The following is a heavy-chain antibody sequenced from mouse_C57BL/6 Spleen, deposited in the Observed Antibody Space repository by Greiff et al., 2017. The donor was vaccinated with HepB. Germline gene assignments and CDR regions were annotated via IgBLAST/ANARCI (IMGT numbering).Heavy chain of an antibody. J-gene: IGHJ4*01. CDR3: ATMIYYGSSYDYYAMDY. D-gene: IGHD1-1*01. CDR2: IDPNSGGT. CDR1: GYTFTSYW. Sequence: VQLQQSGAELVKPGASVKLSCKASGYTFTSYWMHWVKQRPGRGLEWIGRIDPNSGGTKYNEKFKSKATLTVDKPSSTAYMQLSSLTSEDSAVYYCATMIYYGSSYDYYAMDYWGQGTSVTVSS. V-gene: IGHV1-72*01.